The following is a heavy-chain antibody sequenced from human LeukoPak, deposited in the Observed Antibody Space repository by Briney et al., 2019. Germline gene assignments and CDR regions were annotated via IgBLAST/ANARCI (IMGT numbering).Heavy chain of an antibody. Sequence: PGGSLRLSCAACGFTFSSYDMHWVRQATGKGLEWVSAIGTAGDTYYPGSVKGQFTISRENAKNSLYLQMNSLRAGDTAVYYCAKALPSENFDYWGQGTLVTVSS. V-gene: IGHV3-13*03. D-gene: IGHD6-6*01. CDR2: IGTAGDT. CDR1: GFTFSSYD. CDR3: AKALPSENFDY. J-gene: IGHJ4*02.